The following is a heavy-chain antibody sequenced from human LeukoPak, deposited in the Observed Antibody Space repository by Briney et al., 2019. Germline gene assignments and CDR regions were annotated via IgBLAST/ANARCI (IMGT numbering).Heavy chain of an antibody. CDR1: GFTFSSYE. J-gene: IGHJ4*02. D-gene: IGHD6-25*01. CDR2: ISSSSSYI. V-gene: IGHV3-21*05. CDR3: ARDGPADTDY. Sequence: GGSLRLSCAASGFTFSSYEMNWVRQAPGKGLEWVSYISSSSSYIYYADSVKGRFTISRDNAKNSLYLQMNSLRAEDTAVYYCARDGPADTDYWGQGTLVTVSS.